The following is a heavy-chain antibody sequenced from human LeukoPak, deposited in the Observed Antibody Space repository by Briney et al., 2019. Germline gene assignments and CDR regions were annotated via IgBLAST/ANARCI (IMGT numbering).Heavy chain of an antibody. Sequence: PGGSLRLSCAASGFTFSSYAMHWVRQAPGKGLEWVAVISYDGSNKYYADSVKGRFTISRDNSKNTLYLQMNSLRAEDTAVYYCARDLIGGTAYYYYGMDVWGQGTTVTVSS. CDR2: ISYDGSNK. D-gene: IGHD3-22*01. V-gene: IGHV3-30*14. J-gene: IGHJ6*02. CDR3: ARDLIGGTAYYYYGMDV. CDR1: GFTFSSYA.